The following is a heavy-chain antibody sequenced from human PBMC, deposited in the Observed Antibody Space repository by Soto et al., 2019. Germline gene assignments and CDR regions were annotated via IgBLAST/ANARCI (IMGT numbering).Heavy chain of an antibody. Sequence: SVKVSCKASGGTFSSYAISCVRQAPGQGLEWMGGIIPIFGTANYAQKFQGRVTITADESTSTAYMELSSLRSEDTAAYYCARDPLIAAAGRSHYYGRAVWVQGTTVTVSS. V-gene: IGHV1-69*13. CDR2: IIPIFGTA. D-gene: IGHD6-13*01. J-gene: IGHJ6*02. CDR1: GGTFSSYA. CDR3: ARDPLIAAAGRSHYYGRAV.